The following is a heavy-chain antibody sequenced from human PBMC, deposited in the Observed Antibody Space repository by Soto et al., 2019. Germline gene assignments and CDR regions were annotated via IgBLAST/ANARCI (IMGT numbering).Heavy chain of an antibody. CDR3: ARAYGATWYFFGY. CDR1: GFTVNTYH. Sequence: GGSLSLSCAASGFTVNTYHVSWVRQAPGKGLEWVAVLFSGGDTKYGDSMKGRVTLSRDNSKNTLYLQMNNLRAEDTAVYYCARAYGATWYFFGYWGQGSMVTVSS. D-gene: IGHD6-13*01. J-gene: IGHJ4*02. V-gene: IGHV3-66*01. CDR2: LFSGGDT.